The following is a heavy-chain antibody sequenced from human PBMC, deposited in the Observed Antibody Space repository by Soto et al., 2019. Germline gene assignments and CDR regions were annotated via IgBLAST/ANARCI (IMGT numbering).Heavy chain of an antibody. Sequence: QVQLVQSGAEVKKPGASVKVSCKASGYTFTSYGISWVRQAPGQGLEWMGWISAYNGNTNYAQKLQGRVTMTTGTSTSTAYMELRSMRSDDTAVYYCARDLMEYSNYEVNWFDPWGQGTLVTVSS. J-gene: IGHJ5*02. D-gene: IGHD4-4*01. V-gene: IGHV1-18*01. CDR2: ISAYNGNT. CDR3: ARDLMEYSNYEVNWFDP. CDR1: GYTFTSYG.